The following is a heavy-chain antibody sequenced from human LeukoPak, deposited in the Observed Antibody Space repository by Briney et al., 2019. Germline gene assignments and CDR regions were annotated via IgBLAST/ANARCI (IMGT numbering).Heavy chain of an antibody. CDR2: IKEDGSER. D-gene: IGHD3-3*01. J-gene: IGHJ4*02. CDR3: ARARPPYDFRSFEYFDY. CDR1: AFIFSGHW. Sequence: GGSLRLSCEGSAFIFSGHWMNWVRQTPGKGLEWVASIKEDGSERQYVDSVKGRFSISRDNTKGSLFLQLNSLRAKDTAVYYCARARPPYDFRSFEYFDYGGQGTLVTVSS. V-gene: IGHV3-7*03.